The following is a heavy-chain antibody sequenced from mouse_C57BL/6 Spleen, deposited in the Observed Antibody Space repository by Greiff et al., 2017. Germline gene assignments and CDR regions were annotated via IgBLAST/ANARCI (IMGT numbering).Heavy chain of an antibody. V-gene: IGHV1-42*01. CDR3: ARGDSNYAFDY. CDR2: INPSTGGT. J-gene: IGHJ2*01. CDR1: GYSFTGYY. D-gene: IGHD2-5*01. Sequence: EVKLQQSGPELVKPGASVKISCKASGYSFTGYYMNWVKQSPEKSLEWIGEINPSTGGTTYNQKFKAKATLTVDKSSSTAYMQLKSLTSEDSAVYYCARGDSNYAFDYWGQGTTLTVSS.